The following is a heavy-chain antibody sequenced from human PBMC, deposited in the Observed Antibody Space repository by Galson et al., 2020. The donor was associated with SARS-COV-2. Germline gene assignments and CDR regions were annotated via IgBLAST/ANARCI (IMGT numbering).Heavy chain of an antibody. CDR2: ISAYNGNT. CDR3: ARDGSLVVVAVTGRMYV. V-gene: IGHV1-18*01. D-gene: IGHD2-15*01. J-gene: IGHJ6*02. CDR1: GYTFTSYG. Sequence: ASVTVSCKASGYTFTSYGINWVRQAPGQGLEWMGWISAYNGNTTYAQKLQGRVTMTTDTSTSTAYMELRSLRSDDTAVYYCARDGSLVVVAVTGRMYVWGPGTTVTVSS.